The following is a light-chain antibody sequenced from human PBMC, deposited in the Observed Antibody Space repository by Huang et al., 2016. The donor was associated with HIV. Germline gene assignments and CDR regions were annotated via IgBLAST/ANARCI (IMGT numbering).Light chain of an antibody. CDR3: QQYDNWPPFT. CDR2: DAS. CDR1: QSVRSN. V-gene: IGKV3-15*01. Sequence: EIVMTQSPGTLSVSPGERATLSCRASQSVRSNLAWYQQKPGQAPRLLIYDASTGATGVPARFSGSGSGTQFTLSISSLQSEDFAVYYCQQYDNWPPFTFGPGTKVDI. J-gene: IGKJ3*01.